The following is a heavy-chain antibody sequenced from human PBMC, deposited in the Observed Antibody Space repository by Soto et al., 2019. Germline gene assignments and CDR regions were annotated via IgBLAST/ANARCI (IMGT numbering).Heavy chain of an antibody. CDR2: MYNTGST. CDR3: LTQGFGPLHGLVDV. V-gene: IGHV4-59*08. Sequence: PSETLSLTCTVSGGSISGYYWSWIRQPPGKGLEWIGYMYNTGSTVYNPSFKSRVTISVDTSKNQFSLKLASVTAADTAVYYCLTQGFGPLHGLVDVWGQGTTVTVSS. D-gene: IGHD3-10*01. CDR1: GGSISGYY. J-gene: IGHJ6*02.